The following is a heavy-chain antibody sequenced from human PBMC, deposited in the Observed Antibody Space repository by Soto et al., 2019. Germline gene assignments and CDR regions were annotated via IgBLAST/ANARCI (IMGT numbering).Heavy chain of an antibody. CDR2: VYYRGRS. V-gene: IGHV4-39*01. J-gene: IGHJ4*02. Sequence: SEPLSLTCTVSGGSVTNSSYYWGWIRQSPGKGLEWIGSVYYRGRSYSKSSVKSRVTISVDTSKNQFSLNLNSVTASDTAVYFCVSPRNTVITQAYVDLSGQGALVTVSS. CDR1: GGSVTNSSYY. CDR3: VSPRNTVITQAYVDL. D-gene: IGHD1-20*01.